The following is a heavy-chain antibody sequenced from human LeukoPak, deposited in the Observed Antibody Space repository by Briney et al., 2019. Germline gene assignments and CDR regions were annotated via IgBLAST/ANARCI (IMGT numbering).Heavy chain of an antibody. V-gene: IGHV1-46*01. Sequence: ASVKVSCKASGYTFTSYYMHWVRQAPGQGLEWMGIINPSGGSTSYAQKFQGRVTMTRDTSTSTVYMELSSLRSEDTAVYYCARDRYCSGGSRCLYNPAHWFDPWGQGTLVTVSS. CDR3: ARDRYCSGGSRCLYNPAHWFDP. CDR1: GYTFTSYY. D-gene: IGHD2-15*01. CDR2: INPSGGST. J-gene: IGHJ5*02.